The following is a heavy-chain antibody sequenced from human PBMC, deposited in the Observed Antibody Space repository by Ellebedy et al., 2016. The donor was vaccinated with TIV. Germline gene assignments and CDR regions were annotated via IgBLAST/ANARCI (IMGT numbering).Heavy chain of an antibody. CDR3: ARVDGGYASKVLGY. V-gene: IGHV7-4-1*02. D-gene: IGHD5-12*01. CDR1: GYTFTTYA. CDR2: NSTNNGTP. J-gene: IGHJ4*02. Sequence: AASVKVSCKASGYTFTTYAINWVRQAPGQGLEWMGWNSTNNGTPTYAQGFTGRFVFSLDTSVSTAYLQISSLKAEDNAGYYGARVDGGYASKVLGYWGQGTLVTVSS.